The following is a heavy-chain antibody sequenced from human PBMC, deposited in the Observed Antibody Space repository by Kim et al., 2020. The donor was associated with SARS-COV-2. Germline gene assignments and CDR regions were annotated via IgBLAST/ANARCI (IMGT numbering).Heavy chain of an antibody. Sequence: ADSVKGRFTISRDNSKNTLYLQMNSLRAEDTAVYYCAKTINYDFWSGPDYWGQGTLVTVSS. J-gene: IGHJ4*02. V-gene: IGHV3-30*02. D-gene: IGHD3-3*01. CDR3: AKTINYDFWSGPDY.